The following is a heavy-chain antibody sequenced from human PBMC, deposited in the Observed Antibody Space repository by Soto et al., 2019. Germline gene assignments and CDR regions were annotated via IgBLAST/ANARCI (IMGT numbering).Heavy chain of an antibody. CDR3: ARGKGKLYRHYCFDF. Sequence: SQPQQLSSSVSGGTSDNVAYRRTSIHQPPGKGLEWIGSIFYTGSTYYSPSLKSRASMSMDTSKNLFSLRLRSLTAADTAVYFCARGKGKLYRHYCFDFWGEGIPLT. CDR2: IFYTGST. V-gene: IGHV4-30-4*01. D-gene: IGHD2-15*01. CDR1: GGTSDNVAYR. J-gene: IGHJ5*01.